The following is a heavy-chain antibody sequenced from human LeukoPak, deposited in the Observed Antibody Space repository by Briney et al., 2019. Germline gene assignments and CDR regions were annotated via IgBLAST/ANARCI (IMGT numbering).Heavy chain of an antibody. CDR1: GYTFTSYD. CDR2: MNPNSSNT. V-gene: IGHV1-8*01. J-gene: IGHJ4*02. CDR3: ARGALSFNWGSGDY. D-gene: IGHD7-27*01. Sequence: ASVKVSCKASGYTFTSYDINWVRQATGQGLEWMGWMNPNSSNTGYAQKFQGRVTMTRNTSISTAYMELSRLRSDDTAVYYCARGALSFNWGSGDYWGQGTLVTVSS.